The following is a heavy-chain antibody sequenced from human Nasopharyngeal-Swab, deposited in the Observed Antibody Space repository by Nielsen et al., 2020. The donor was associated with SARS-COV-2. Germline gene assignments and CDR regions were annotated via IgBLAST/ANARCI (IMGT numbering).Heavy chain of an antibody. CDR3: ATGGPITGTINWFDP. V-gene: IGHV1-24*01. CDR1: GYILTELS. J-gene: IGHJ5*02. Sequence: ASVKVSCKVSGYILTELSMHWVRQAPGKGLEWMGGFDPEDGETIYAQKFQGRVTMTEDTSTDTAYMELSSLRSEDTAVYYCATGGPITGTINWFDPWGQGTLVTSPQ. CDR2: FDPEDGET. D-gene: IGHD1-7*01.